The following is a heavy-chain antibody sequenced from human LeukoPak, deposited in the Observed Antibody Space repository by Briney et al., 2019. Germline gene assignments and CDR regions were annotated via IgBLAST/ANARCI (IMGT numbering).Heavy chain of an antibody. J-gene: IGHJ3*02. CDR3: ARIKYSSSWEAHDAFDI. CDR1: GGSISSYY. D-gene: IGHD6-13*01. V-gene: IGHV4-59*01. Sequence: PSETLSLTCTVSGGSISSYYWSWIRQPPGKGLEWIGYIYYSGSTNYNPSLKSRVTISVDTSKNQFSLKLSSVTAADTAVYYCARIKYSSSWEAHDAFDIWGQGTMVTVSS. CDR2: IYYSGST.